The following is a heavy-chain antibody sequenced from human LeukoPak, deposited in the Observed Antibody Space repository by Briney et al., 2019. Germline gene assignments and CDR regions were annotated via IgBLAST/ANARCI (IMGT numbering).Heavy chain of an antibody. CDR3: ARWGYYGSGSYCFDY. Sequence: GGSLRLSCAASGFTFSSYWMSWVRQAPGKGLGWGANIKHDGREKYYVDSVKGRFTISRDNAKNSLYLQMNSLRAEDTAVYYCARWGYYGSGSYCFDYWGQGTLVTVSS. CDR2: IKHDGREK. D-gene: IGHD3-10*01. V-gene: IGHV3-7*04. CDR1: GFTFSSYW. J-gene: IGHJ4*02.